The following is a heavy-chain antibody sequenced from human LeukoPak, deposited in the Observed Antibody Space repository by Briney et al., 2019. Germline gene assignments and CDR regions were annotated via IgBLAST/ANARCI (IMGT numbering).Heavy chain of an antibody. V-gene: IGHV4-59*01. CDR3: ARVRGSYFLDY. Sequence: SETLSLTCTVSGGSISSYYWSWIRQPPGKGLEWIGYIYYSGSTNYNPSLKSRVTISVDTSKNQFSLKLSSVTAADAAVYYCARVRGSYFLDYWGQGTLVTVSS. D-gene: IGHD1-26*01. CDR2: IYYSGST. CDR1: GGSISSYY. J-gene: IGHJ4*02.